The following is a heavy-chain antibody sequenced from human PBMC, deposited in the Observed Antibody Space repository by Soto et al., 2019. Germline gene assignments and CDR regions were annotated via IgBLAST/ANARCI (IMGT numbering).Heavy chain of an antibody. CDR2: INPSGGST. Sequence: GESLKISCKGSGYSFTSYYMHWVRQAPGQGIEWMGIINPSGGSTSYAQKFQGRVTMTRDTSTSTVYMELSSLRSEDTAVYYCARDPYGDYVNYYYYGMDVWGQGTTVTVSS. CDR1: GYSFTSYY. V-gene: IGHV1-46*01. D-gene: IGHD4-17*01. CDR3: ARDPYGDYVNYYYYGMDV. J-gene: IGHJ6*02.